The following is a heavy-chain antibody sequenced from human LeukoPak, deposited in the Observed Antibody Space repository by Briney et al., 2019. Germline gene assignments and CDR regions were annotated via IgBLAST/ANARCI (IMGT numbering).Heavy chain of an antibody. CDR1: GFTFSSYA. D-gene: IGHD4-17*01. Sequence: TGGSLRLSCAASGFTFSSYAMSWVRQAPGKGLEWVSAIRGSGGSTYYADSVKGRFTISRDNSKDTLYLQMNSLRAEDTAVYYCAKGQYYAVTTSGAASWLDPWGQGTLVSVSS. CDR2: IRGSGGST. V-gene: IGHV3-23*01. CDR3: AKGQYYAVTTSGAASWLDP. J-gene: IGHJ5*02.